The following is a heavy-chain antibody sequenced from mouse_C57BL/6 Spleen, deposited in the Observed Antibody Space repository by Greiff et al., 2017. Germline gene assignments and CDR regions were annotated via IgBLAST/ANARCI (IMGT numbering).Heavy chain of an antibody. Sequence: EVQLVESGGGLVKPGGSLKLSCAASGFTFSDYGMHWVRQAPEKGLEWVAYISSGRSTIYYADTVKGRFTISRDNAKNTLFLQMTSLRSEDTAMYYCARRDYGSSYDAMDYWGQGTSVTVSS. CDR1: GFTFSDYG. CDR3: ARRDYGSSYDAMDY. D-gene: IGHD1-1*01. CDR2: ISSGRSTI. V-gene: IGHV5-17*01. J-gene: IGHJ4*01.